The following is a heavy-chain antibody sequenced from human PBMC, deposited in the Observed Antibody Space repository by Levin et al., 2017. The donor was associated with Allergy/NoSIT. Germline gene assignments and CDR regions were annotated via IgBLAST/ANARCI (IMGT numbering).Heavy chain of an antibody. CDR3: ARDNIGLPDAFDI. CDR1: GFTFDDYA. J-gene: IGHJ3*02. V-gene: IGHV3-9*01. D-gene: IGHD3-10*01. CDR2: ISWNSGSI. Sequence: SCAASGFTFDDYAMHWVRQAPGKCLEWVSGISWNSGSIGYADSVKGRFTISRDNAKNSLYLQMNSLRTEDTALYYCARDNIGLPDAFDIWGQGTMVIVSS.